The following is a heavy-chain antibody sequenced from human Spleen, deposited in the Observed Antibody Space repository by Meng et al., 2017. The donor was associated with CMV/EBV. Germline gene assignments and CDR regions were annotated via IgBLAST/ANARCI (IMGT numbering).Heavy chain of an antibody. J-gene: IGHJ4*02. D-gene: IGHD4/OR15-4a*01. CDR2: INPNSGAT. Sequence: YCKTSGYTFTGYFMHWVRQAPGQGLEWMGWINPNSGATNYAQKFQGRVTMTRDTSISTAYMDLSRLRSDDTAVYYCAASYSNYVFNYWGQGTLVTVSS. CDR1: GYTFTGYF. CDR3: AASYSNYVFNY. V-gene: IGHV1-2*02.